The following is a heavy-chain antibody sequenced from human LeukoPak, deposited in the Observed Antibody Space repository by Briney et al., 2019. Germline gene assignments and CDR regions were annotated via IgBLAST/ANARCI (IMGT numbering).Heavy chain of an antibody. J-gene: IGHJ4*02. Sequence: ESGPTLVKPIQTLTLTCTFSGFSLSTSGVGVGWIRQPPGKALEWLALIYWNDDKRYSPSLKSRLTITKDTSKNQVVLTMTNMDPVDTATYYCARANYCSGGSCYIDYWGQGTLVTVSS. CDR3: ARANYCSGGSCYIDY. V-gene: IGHV2-5*01. CDR1: GFSLSTSGVG. CDR2: IYWNDDK. D-gene: IGHD2-15*01.